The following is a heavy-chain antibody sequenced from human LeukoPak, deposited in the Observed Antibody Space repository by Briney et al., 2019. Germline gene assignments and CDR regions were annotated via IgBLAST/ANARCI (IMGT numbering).Heavy chain of an antibody. V-gene: IGHV3-23*01. CDR1: GFTFSTYA. CDR2: ISSSGDVT. Sequence: GGSLRPSCAGSGFTFSTYAMSWVRQAPGKGVEWVSAISSSGDVTYYADSVKGRFTISRDNSKNTLYLQMDNLRAEDTAVYYCAKDRPNYYGSNGHYYRRDGDSWGQGTLVTVSS. J-gene: IGHJ5*01. CDR3: AKDRPNYYGSNGHYYRRDGDS. D-gene: IGHD3-22*01.